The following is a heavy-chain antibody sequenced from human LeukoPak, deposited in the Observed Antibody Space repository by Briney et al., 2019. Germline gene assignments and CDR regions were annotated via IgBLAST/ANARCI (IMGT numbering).Heavy chain of an antibody. J-gene: IGHJ5*02. D-gene: IGHD3-3*01. CDR1: GFIFSSYA. CDR2: ISGSGDNT. CDR3: AKLRFLEWSRGGDWFDP. V-gene: IGHV3-23*01. Sequence: GGSLRLSCAASGFIFSSYAMSWVRQAPGKGLEWVSAISGSGDNTYYADSVKGRFITSRGNARKTLYLQLNNLRADDTAIYYCAKLRFLEWSRGGDWFDPWGQGTLVTVSS.